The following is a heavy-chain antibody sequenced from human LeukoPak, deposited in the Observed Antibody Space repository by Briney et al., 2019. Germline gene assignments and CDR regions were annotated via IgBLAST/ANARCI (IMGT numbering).Heavy chain of an antibody. CDR2: ISWNSGSI. D-gene: IGHD6-13*01. CDR3: AKDGVAADYGMDV. J-gene: IGHJ6*02. V-gene: IGHV3-9*01. Sequence: QPGRSLRLSCAASGFTFDDYAMHWVRQAPGKGLEWVSGISWNSGSIGNADSVKGRFTISRDNAKNSLYLQMNSLRAEDTALYYCAKDGVAADYGMDVWGQGTTVTVSS. CDR1: GFTFDDYA.